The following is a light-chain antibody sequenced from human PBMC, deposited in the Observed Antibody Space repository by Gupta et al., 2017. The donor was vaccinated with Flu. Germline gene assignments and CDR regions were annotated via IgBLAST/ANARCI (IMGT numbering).Light chain of an antibody. Sequence: QSALTQPVSVSGSPGQSITISCTGTSSDVGGYNNVSWYLQHPGKAPKLMIYEVSNRPSGVSNRFSGSKSGNTASLTISGLQAEDEADYYCTSYTSNTALYAFGTGTKVTVL. J-gene: IGLJ1*01. V-gene: IGLV2-14*01. CDR1: SSDVGGYNN. CDR3: TSYTSNTALYA. CDR2: EVS.